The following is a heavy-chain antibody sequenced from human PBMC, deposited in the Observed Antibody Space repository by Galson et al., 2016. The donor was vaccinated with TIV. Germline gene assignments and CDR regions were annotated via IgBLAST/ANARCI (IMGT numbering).Heavy chain of an antibody. J-gene: IGHJ4*02. V-gene: IGHV4-39*01. CDR1: GDSISSSSYY. CDR2: IFYTGNT. Sequence: SETLSLTCGVSGDSISSSSYYWGLIRQPPGKGLEWIGSIFYTGNTYYHPSLKSRVTISVDTSKNQFSLELSSVTAADTAVYYCARGPVHYYDSSGYYLLYYFDYWGQGTLVTVSS. CDR3: ARGPVHYYDSSGYYLLYYFDY. D-gene: IGHD3-22*01.